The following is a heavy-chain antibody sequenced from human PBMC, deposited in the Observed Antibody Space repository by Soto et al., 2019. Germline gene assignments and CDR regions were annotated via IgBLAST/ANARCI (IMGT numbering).Heavy chain of an antibody. CDR1: GFTFSSYG. CDR2: IWYDGSNK. V-gene: IGHV3-33*01. J-gene: IGHJ6*02. D-gene: IGHD6-6*01. Sequence: VQLVESGGGVVQPGRSLRLSCAASGFTFSSYGMHWVRQAPGKGLEWVAVIWYDGSNKYYADSVKGRFTISRDNSKNTLYLQMNSLRAEDTAVYYCARDPIGEYSSSPHGPYGMDVWGQGTTVTVSS. CDR3: ARDPIGEYSSSPHGPYGMDV.